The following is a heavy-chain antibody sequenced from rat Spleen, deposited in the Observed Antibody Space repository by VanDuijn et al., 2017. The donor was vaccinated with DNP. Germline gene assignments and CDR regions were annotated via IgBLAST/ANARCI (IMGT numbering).Heavy chain of an antibody. Sequence: EVQLVESGGGLVQPGRSLKLSCVGSGFTFSDYYMAWVRQAPKKGLEWVASISSGGAGTYYPDSVKDRFTISRDNAKSTLYLQMNSLRSEDTATYHCTRERRITVATTDYFDYWGQGVMVTVSS. V-gene: IGHV5-20*01. CDR1: GFTFSDYY. D-gene: IGHD1-3*01. CDR3: TRERRITVATTDYFDY. J-gene: IGHJ2*01. CDR2: ISSGGAGT.